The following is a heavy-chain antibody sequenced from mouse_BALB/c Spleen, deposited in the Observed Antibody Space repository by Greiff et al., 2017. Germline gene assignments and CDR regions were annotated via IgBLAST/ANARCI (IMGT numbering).Heavy chain of an antibody. CDR3: AIHDCSFDY. J-gene: IGHJ2*01. Sequence: EVQLVESGGDLVKPGGSLKLSCAASGFTFSSYGMSWVRQTPDKRLEWVATISSGGSDTYYPDSVKGRFTISRDNAKNTLYLQMSRLKSEDTAMYYCAIHDCSFDYWGQGTTLTVSS. CDR1: GFTFSSYG. D-gene: IGHD2-13*01. V-gene: IGHV5-6*01. CDR2: ISSGGSDT.